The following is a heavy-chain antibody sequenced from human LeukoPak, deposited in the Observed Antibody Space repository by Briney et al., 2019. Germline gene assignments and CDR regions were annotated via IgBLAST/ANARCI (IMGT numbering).Heavy chain of an antibody. D-gene: IGHD7-27*01. CDR1: GFAFSAYA. V-gene: IGHV3-64D*06. Sequence: GGSLRLSCSASGFAFSAYAMHWVRQAPGKGLEYVSAITSNGGRTYYADSVKGRFTISRDNSKNTLYLQMSSLRTEDTALYYCARDRDWGCSYCSYWGQGTLVTVSS. J-gene: IGHJ4*02. CDR3: ARDRDWGCSYCSY. CDR2: ITSNGGRT.